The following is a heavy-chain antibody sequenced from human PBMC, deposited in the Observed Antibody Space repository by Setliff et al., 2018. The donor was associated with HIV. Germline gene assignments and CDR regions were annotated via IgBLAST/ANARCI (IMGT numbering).Heavy chain of an antibody. J-gene: IGHJ6*02. CDR3: ARLGSGWSDSYYYAMDI. CDR1: GYTFTTYG. D-gene: IGHD6-19*01. V-gene: IGHV1-18*01. Sequence: ASVKVSCKASGYTFTTYGISWVRQAPGHGLEWMGWISPNFGHTKYAQKFLDRVTMTIDTATSRAYMELRSLRSDDTGVYFCARLGSGWSDSYYYAMDIWGQGTTVTVSS. CDR2: ISPNFGHT.